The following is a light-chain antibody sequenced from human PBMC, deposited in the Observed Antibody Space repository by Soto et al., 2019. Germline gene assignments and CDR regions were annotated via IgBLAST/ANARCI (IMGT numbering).Light chain of an antibody. Sequence: EIVLTQSPGTLSLSPGERATFSCRASQSASSNYLAWYQQKPGQAHRLLIYGAFKRATGIPDRFSGSGSGTDFTLTITSLQPEDCATYYCQQTYATPITVGQGTRLEI. V-gene: IGKV3-20*01. CDR3: QQTYATPIT. CDR1: QSASSNY. CDR2: GAF. J-gene: IGKJ5*01.